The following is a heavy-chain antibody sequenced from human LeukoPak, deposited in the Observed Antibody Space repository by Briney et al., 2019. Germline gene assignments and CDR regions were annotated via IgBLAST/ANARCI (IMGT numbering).Heavy chain of an antibody. D-gene: IGHD6-13*01. Sequence: SVKVSCKASGGTFSSYTISWVRQAPGQGLEWMGRIIPILGIANYAQKFQGRVTITADKSTSTAYMELSSLRSEDTDVYYCARVGVAAAGYDYWGQGTLVTVSS. CDR1: GGTFSSYT. CDR3: ARVGVAAAGYDY. V-gene: IGHV1-69*02. J-gene: IGHJ4*02. CDR2: IIPILGIA.